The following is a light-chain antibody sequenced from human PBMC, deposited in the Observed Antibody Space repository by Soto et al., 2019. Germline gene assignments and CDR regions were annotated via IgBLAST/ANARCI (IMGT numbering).Light chain of an antibody. CDR3: SSYTSSSTPFYV. CDR2: DVS. Sequence: QSSLTQPASVSGSPGQSITISCTGTSIDVGGYNYVSWYQQHPGKAPKLMIYDVSNRPSGVSNRFSGSKSGNTASLTISGLQAEDEADYYCSSYTSSSTPFYVFGTGTKVTVL. J-gene: IGLJ1*01. V-gene: IGLV2-14*01. CDR1: SIDVGGYNY.